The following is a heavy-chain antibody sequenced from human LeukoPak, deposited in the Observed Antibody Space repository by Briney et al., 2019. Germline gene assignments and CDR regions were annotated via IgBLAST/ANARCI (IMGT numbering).Heavy chain of an antibody. CDR2: IYYSGST. Sequence: SETLSLTCTVSGGSISSYYWSWIRQPPGEGLEWIGYIYYSGSTNYNPSLKSRVTISVDTSKNQFYLKLSSVTAADTAVYYCAREGGSYYPHYYFDNWGQGTLVTVSS. CDR3: AREGGSYYPHYYFDN. J-gene: IGHJ4*02. D-gene: IGHD1-26*01. V-gene: IGHV4-59*01. CDR1: GGSISSYY.